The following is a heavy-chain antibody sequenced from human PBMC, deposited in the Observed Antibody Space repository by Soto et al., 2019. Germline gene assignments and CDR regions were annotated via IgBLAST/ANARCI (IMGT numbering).Heavy chain of an antibody. Sequence: SGPRGEPTQTLTLACSLSGFSLTTSGVGVGWIRQPPGKALEFLALIYWDDDTRYRPSLRTRLTITKDTSKNLVVLTMTNMDPVDTATYYCARTHRGSSGPIDYWGQGTLVTVSS. D-gene: IGHD6-19*01. J-gene: IGHJ4*02. CDR1: GFSLTTSGVG. CDR3: ARTHRGSSGPIDY. CDR2: IYWDDDT. V-gene: IGHV2-5*02.